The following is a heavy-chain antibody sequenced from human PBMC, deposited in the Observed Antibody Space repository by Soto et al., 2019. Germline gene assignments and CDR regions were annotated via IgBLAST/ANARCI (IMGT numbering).Heavy chain of an antibody. CDR2: INPNSGGT. D-gene: IGHD3-3*01. CDR3: ARGKSRITIFGVASPSTDY. CDR1: GYTFTGYY. V-gene: IGHV1-2*04. Sequence: ASVKVSCKASGYTFTGYYMHWVRQAPGQGLERMGWINPNSGGTNYAQKFQGWVTMTRDTSISTAYMELSRLRSDDTAVYYCARGKSRITIFGVASPSTDYWGQGTLVTVSS. J-gene: IGHJ4*02.